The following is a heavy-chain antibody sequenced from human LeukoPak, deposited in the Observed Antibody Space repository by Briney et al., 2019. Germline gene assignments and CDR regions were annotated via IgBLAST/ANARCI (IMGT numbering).Heavy chain of an antibody. CDR1: GGSFSGYY. CDR3: ARGSITMVRGVFHNYYYYYGMDV. J-gene: IGHJ6*02. CDR2: INHSGST. D-gene: IGHD3-10*01. Sequence: SETLSLTCAVYGGSFSGYYWSWIRQPPGKGLEWIGEINHSGSTNYNPSLKSRVIISVDTSKNQFSLKLSSVTAADTAVYYCARGSITMVRGVFHNYYYYYGMDVWGQGTTVTVSS. V-gene: IGHV4-34*01.